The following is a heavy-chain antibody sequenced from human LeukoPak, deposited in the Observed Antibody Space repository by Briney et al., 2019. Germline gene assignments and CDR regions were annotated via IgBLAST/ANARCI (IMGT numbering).Heavy chain of an antibody. D-gene: IGHD3-22*01. J-gene: IGHJ4*02. Sequence: GGTLRLSCAASGFTFSNYGMSWVRQAPGKGLEWVSAISGSGGSTYYADSVKGRFTISRDNSKNTLFLQMNSLRAEDTAVYYCARDLSHRYNYDSRGYYILFDHWGQGTLVTVSS. CDR3: ARDLSHRYNYDSRGYYILFDH. CDR1: GFTFSNYG. V-gene: IGHV3-23*01. CDR2: ISGSGGST.